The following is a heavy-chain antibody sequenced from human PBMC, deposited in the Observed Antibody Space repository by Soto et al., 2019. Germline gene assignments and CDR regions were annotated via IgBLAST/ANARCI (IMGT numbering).Heavy chain of an antibody. Sequence: QAQLMQSGAEVKKPGSSVKVSCKASGGTFSGYAINWVRQAPGQGLEWMGGIIPLLGITDYGQKFQGRITIAADESTGTAYMDLRGLRSEDTAVYYCARDPRSITGTTSSEDFQHWGQGTLGSVSS. CDR3: ARDPRSITGTTSSEDFQH. CDR1: GGTFSGYA. D-gene: IGHD1-20*01. V-gene: IGHV1-69*01. CDR2: IIPLLGIT. J-gene: IGHJ1*01.